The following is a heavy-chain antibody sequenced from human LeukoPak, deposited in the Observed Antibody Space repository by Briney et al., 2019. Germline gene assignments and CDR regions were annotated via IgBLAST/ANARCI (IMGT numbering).Heavy chain of an antibody. CDR2: IIPIFGTA. D-gene: IGHD1-14*01. J-gene: IGHJ6*03. CDR1: GGTFSSYA. CDR3: ARATLTTTRPYYYMDV. V-gene: IGHV1-69*13. Sequence: SVKASCKASGGTFSSYAISWVRQAPGQGLEWMGGIIPIFGTANYAQKFQGRVTITADESTSTAYMELSSLRSGDTAVYYCARATLTTTRPYYYMDVWGKGTTVTVS.